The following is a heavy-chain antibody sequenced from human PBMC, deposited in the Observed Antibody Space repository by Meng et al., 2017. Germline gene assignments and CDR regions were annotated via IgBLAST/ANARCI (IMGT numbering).Heavy chain of an antibody. CDR2: INPNSGGT. CDR1: GYTFTGYY. CDR3: AREFVDYYDSSGPGGVDY. V-gene: IGHV1-2*06. J-gene: IGHJ4*02. D-gene: IGHD3-22*01. Sequence: ASVKVSCKASGYTFTGYYMHWVRQAPGQGLEWMGRINPNSGGTNYAQKFQGRVTITRDTSASTAYMELSSLRSEDTAVYYCAREFVDYYDSSGPGGVDYWGQGTLVTVSS.